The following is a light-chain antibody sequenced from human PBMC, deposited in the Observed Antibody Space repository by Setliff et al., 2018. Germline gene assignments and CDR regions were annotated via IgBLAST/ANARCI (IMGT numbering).Light chain of an antibody. CDR3: SSYSSSSTHVV. V-gene: IGLV2-14*03. J-gene: IGLJ2*01. CDR2: DVS. Sequence: QSALTQPASVSGSPGQSITISCTGTSSDVGGYNYVSWYQQHPGKAPKFMFYDVSNRPSGVSNRFSGSKSGSTAFLTISGLQAEDEADYYCSSYSSSSTHVVFGGGTK. CDR1: SSDVGGYNY.